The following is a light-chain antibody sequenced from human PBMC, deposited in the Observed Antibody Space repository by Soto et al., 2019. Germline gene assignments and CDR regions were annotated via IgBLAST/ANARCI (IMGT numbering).Light chain of an antibody. V-gene: IGLV4-69*01. CDR2: LNSDGSH. CDR3: QTWGTGIVV. J-gene: IGLJ2*01. CDR1: SGHSSYA. Sequence: QSVLTQSPSASASLGASGKLTCTLSSGHSSYAIAWHQQQPEKGPRYLMKLNSDGSHSKGDGIPDRFSGSSSGAERYLTISSLQSEDEADDYCQTWGTGIVVFGGGTQLTVL.